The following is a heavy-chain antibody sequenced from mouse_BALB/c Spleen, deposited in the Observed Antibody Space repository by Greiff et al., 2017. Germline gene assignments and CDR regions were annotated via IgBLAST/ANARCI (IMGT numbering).Heavy chain of an antibody. CDR2: IDPANGNT. D-gene: IGHD1-2*01. J-gene: IGHJ4*01. CDR3: AKFTTATRYAMDY. Sequence: EVQLQQSGAELVKPGASVKLSCTASGFNIKDTYMHWVKQRPEQGLEWIGRIDPANGNTKYDPKFQGKATITADTSSNTAYLQLSSLTSEDTAVYYCAKFTTATRYAMDYWGQGTSVTVSS. CDR1: GFNIKDTY. V-gene: IGHV14-3*02.